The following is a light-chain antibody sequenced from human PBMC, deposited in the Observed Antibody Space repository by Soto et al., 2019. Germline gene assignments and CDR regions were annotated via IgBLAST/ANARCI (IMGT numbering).Light chain of an antibody. J-gene: IGKJ1*01. Sequence: EIVLTQSPGTLSLSTGERATLSCRASQSVSNNFLAWYQQKPGQAPKLLIYGASSGATGIPDRFSGSGSGTDFTLTISRLDPEDFAVYYCQQYGSSPRTFGQGTKVDIK. CDR3: QQYGSSPRT. CDR2: GAS. CDR1: QSVSNNF. V-gene: IGKV3-20*01.